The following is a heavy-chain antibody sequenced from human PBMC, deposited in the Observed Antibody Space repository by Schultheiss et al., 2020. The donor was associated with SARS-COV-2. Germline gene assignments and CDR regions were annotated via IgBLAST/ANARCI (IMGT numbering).Heavy chain of an antibody. J-gene: IGHJ3*02. CDR2: ISGSGGST. D-gene: IGHD1-26*01. Sequence: GGSLRLSCAASGFTFSSYAMSWVRQAPGKGLEWVSAISGSGGSTYYADSVKGRFTISRDNAKNSLYLQMNSLRAEDTAVYYCARDLGGSGENAFDIWGQGTMVTVSS. CDR1: GFTFSSYA. V-gene: IGHV3-23*01. CDR3: ARDLGGSGENAFDI.